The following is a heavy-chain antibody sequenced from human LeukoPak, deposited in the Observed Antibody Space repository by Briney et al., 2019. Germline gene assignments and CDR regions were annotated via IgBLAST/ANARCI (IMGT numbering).Heavy chain of an antibody. CDR3: ARPTRVYYYMDV. Sequence: PGGSLRLSCATSGFTFSSYAMHWVRQAPGKGLEWVAVISYDGSNKYYADSVKGRFTISRDNSKNTLYLQMNSLRAEDTAVYYCARPTRVYYYMDVWGKGTTVTVSS. CDR1: GFTFSSYA. J-gene: IGHJ6*03. CDR2: ISYDGSNK. V-gene: IGHV3-30*04.